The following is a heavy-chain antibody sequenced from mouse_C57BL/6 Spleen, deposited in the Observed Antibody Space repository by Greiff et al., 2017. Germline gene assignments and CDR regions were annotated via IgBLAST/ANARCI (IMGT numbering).Heavy chain of an antibody. Sequence: LQQSGGGLVQPGGSMKLSCAASGFTFSDAWMDWVRQSPEKGLEWVAEIRNKANNHATYYAESVKGRFTISRDDSKSSVYLQMNSLRAEDTGIYYCTRRGYYGSSHYFDYWGQGTTLTVSS. D-gene: IGHD1-1*01. CDR2: IRNKANNHAT. J-gene: IGHJ2*01. CDR1: GFTFSDAW. CDR3: TRRGYYGSSHYFDY. V-gene: IGHV6-6*01.